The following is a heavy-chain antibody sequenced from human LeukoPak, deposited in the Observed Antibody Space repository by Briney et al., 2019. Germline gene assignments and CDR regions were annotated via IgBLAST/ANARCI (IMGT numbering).Heavy chain of an antibody. V-gene: IGHV3-30*18. CDR2: ISYDGSNK. Sequence: GGSLRLSCAASGFTFSSYGMHWVRQAPGKGLEWVAVISYDGSNKYYADSVKGRFTISRDNSKNTLYLQMNSLRAEDTAVYYCAKDSMPYGDYVPLGYWGQGTLVTVSS. CDR1: GFTFSSYG. CDR3: AKDSMPYGDYVPLGY. J-gene: IGHJ4*02. D-gene: IGHD4-17*01.